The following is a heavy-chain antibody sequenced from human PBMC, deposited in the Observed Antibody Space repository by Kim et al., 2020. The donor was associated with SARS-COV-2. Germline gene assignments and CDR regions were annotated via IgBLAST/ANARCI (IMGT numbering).Heavy chain of an antibody. J-gene: IGHJ6*02. CDR2: IKSKTDGGTT. CDR1: GFTFSNAW. V-gene: IGHV3-15*01. CDR3: TTAAYPGHYDILTGYSWDGMDV. D-gene: IGHD3-9*01. Sequence: GGSLRLSCAASGFTFSNAWMSWVRQAPGKGLEWVGRIKSKTDGGTTDYAAPVKGRFTISRDDSKNTLYLQMNSLKTEDTAVYYCTTAAYPGHYDILTGYSWDGMDVWGQGTTVTVSS.